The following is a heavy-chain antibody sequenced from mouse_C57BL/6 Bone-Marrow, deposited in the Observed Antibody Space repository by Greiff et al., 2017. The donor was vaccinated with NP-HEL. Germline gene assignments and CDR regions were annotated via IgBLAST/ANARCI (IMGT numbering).Heavy chain of an antibody. CDR1: GYSITSDY. Sequence: EVKLVESGPGLAKPSQTLSLPCSVTGYSITSDYWNWIRKFPGNKLEYMGYISYSGSTYYNPSLKSRISITRDTSKNQYYLQLNSVTTEDTATYYCARLGSYDYALYYFDYWGQGTTLTVSS. CDR2: ISYSGST. J-gene: IGHJ2*01. D-gene: IGHD2-4*01. V-gene: IGHV3-8*01. CDR3: ARLGSYDYALYYFDY.